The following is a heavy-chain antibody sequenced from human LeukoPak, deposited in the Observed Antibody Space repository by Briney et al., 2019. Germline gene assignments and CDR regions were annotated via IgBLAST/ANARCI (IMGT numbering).Heavy chain of an antibody. V-gene: IGHV4-34*01. CDR2: INHSGST. CDR3: ARRVVVVPAAINWFDP. Sequence: PSETLSLTCAVYGGSFSGYYWSWIRQPPGKGLEWIGEINHSGSTNYNPSLKSRVTISVDTSKNQFSLKLSSVTAADTAVYYCARRVVVVPAAINWFDPWGQGTLVTVSS. CDR1: GGSFSGYY. J-gene: IGHJ5*02. D-gene: IGHD2-2*01.